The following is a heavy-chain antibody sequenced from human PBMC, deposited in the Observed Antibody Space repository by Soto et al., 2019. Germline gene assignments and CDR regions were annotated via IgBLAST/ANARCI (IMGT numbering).Heavy chain of an antibody. CDR2: IYYSGST. CDR1: GGSISSSSYY. V-gene: IGHV4-39*01. J-gene: IGHJ3*02. Sequence: PSETLSLTCTVSGGSISSSSYYWGWIRQPPGKGLEWIGSIYYSGSTYYNPSLKSRVTISVDTSKNQFSLKLSSVTAADTAVYYCARRGRAVAGNPRGACDIWGQGTMVTVS. D-gene: IGHD6-19*01. CDR3: ARRGRAVAGNPRGACDI.